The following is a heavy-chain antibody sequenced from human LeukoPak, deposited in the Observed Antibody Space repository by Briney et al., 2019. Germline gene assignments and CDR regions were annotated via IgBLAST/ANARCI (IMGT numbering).Heavy chain of an antibody. CDR2: TDRTGDTT. CDR3: AKDETGDGYNAI. V-gene: IGHV3-23*01. D-gene: IGHD5-24*01. Sequence: PGGSLRLSCEVSGFTFSNYAMSWLRQLPGKGLEWLSTTDRTGDTTYYAASVKGRFIVSRDNARDTLYLQMYNLRPDDTAVYFCAKDETGDGYNAIWGPGTRVTVSS. J-gene: IGHJ4*02. CDR1: GFTFSNYA.